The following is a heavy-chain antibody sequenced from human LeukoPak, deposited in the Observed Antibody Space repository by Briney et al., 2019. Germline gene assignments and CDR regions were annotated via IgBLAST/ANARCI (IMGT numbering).Heavy chain of an antibody. D-gene: IGHD6-6*01. V-gene: IGHV4-34*01. CDR3: ARKTARRGFDP. CDR1: GGSFSGYY. CDR2: INHSGST. Sequence: PSETLSLTCAVYGGSFSGYYWSRIRQPPGKGLEWIGEINHSGSTNYNPSLKSRVTISVDTSKNQFSLKLSSVTAADTAVYYCARKTARRGFDPWGQGTLVTVSS. J-gene: IGHJ5*02.